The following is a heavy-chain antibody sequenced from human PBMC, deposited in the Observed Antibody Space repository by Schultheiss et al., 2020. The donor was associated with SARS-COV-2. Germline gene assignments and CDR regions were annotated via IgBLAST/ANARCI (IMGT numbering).Heavy chain of an antibody. J-gene: IGHJ4*02. CDR2: IYYSGST. V-gene: IGHV4-59*04. CDR1: GGSISSYY. D-gene: IGHD4-17*01. Sequence: SETLSLTCTVSGGSISSYYWSWIRQPPGKGLEWIGYIYYSGSTYYNPSLKSRVTISVDTSKNQFSLKLSSVTAADTAVYYCARELTTVTTTFDYWGQGTLVTVSS. CDR3: ARELTTVTTTFDY.